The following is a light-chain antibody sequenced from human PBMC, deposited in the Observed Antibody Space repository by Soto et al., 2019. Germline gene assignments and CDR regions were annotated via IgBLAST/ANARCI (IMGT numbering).Light chain of an antibody. Sequence: EIRLTQSPATLSLSAGERATLSWRASQSVSSYLAWYQQKHGQAPRLLIYGASTRATGIPVRFSGSGYGTEFNLTIGSLQSEDFAVYYCHQRSNWPWTFGQGTKVDIK. V-gene: IGKV3-11*01. J-gene: IGKJ1*01. CDR2: GAS. CDR3: HQRSNWPWT. CDR1: QSVSSY.